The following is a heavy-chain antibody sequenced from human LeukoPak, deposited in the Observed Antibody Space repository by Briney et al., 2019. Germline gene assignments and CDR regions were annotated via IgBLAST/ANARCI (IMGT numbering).Heavy chain of an antibody. V-gene: IGHV4-59*01. D-gene: IGHD6-6*01. Sequence: SETLSLTCTVSGGSISSYYWSWIRQPPGKGLEWIGYIYYSGSTNHNPSLKSRVTISVDTSKNQFSLKLSSVTAADTAVYYCARGPFSSSSEVAFDYWGQGTLVTVSS. CDR2: IYYSGST. J-gene: IGHJ4*02. CDR1: GGSISSYY. CDR3: ARGPFSSSSEVAFDY.